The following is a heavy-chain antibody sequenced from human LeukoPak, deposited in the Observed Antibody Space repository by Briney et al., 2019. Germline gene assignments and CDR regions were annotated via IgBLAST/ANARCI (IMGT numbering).Heavy chain of an antibody. CDR3: ALAARPVYGMDV. V-gene: IGHV1-69*04. CDR2: IIPILGIA. Sequence: GASVTVSCKASGGSFSSYAISWVRQAPGQGLEWMGRIIPILGIANYAQKFQGRVTITADKSTSTAYMELSSLRSEDTAVYYCALAARPVYGMDVWGQGTTVTVSS. J-gene: IGHJ6*02. CDR1: GGSFSSYA. D-gene: IGHD6-6*01.